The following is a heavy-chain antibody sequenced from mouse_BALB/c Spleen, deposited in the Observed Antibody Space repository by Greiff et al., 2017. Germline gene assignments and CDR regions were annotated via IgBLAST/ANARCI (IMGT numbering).Heavy chain of an antibody. D-gene: IGHD2-1*01. CDR2: IYPGSGST. CDR3: TRGVTFFDY. V-gene: IGHV1S22*01. J-gene: IGHJ2*01. CDR1: GYTFTSYW. Sequence: LQQPGSELVRPGASVKLSCKASGYTFTSYWMHWVKQRHGQGLEWIGNIYPGSGSTNYDEKFKSKGTLTVDTSSSTAYMHLSSLTSEDSAVYYWTRGVTFFDYWGQGTTLTVSS.